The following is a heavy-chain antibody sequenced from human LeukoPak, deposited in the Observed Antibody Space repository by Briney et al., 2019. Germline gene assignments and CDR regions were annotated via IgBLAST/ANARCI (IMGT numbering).Heavy chain of an antibody. CDR2: ISYDGSNK. V-gene: IGHV3-30-3*01. CDR1: GFTFSSYA. Sequence: GRSLRLSCAASGFTFSSYAMHWVRQAPGKGLEWVAVISYDGSNKYYADSVKGRFTISRDNSKNTLYLQMNSLRAEDTAVYYCARDGVGILTGYQPYYMDVWGKGTTVTVSS. J-gene: IGHJ6*03. CDR3: ARDGVGILTGYQPYYMDV. D-gene: IGHD3-9*01.